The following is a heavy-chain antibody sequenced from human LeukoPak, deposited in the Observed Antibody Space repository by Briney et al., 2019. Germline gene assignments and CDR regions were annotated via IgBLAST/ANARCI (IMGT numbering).Heavy chain of an antibody. J-gene: IGHJ6*03. CDR1: GFTFSGYG. CDR2: ISYDGSNK. CDR3: AKDWGYCSSTSCYTLYYMDV. D-gene: IGHD2-2*01. Sequence: GGSLRLSCAASGFTFSGYGMHWVRQAPGKGLEWVAVISYDGSNKFYADSVKGRFTISRDNSENTLYLQMNSLRAEDTAVYYCAKDWGYCSSTSCYTLYYMDVWGKGTTVTVSS. V-gene: IGHV3-30*18.